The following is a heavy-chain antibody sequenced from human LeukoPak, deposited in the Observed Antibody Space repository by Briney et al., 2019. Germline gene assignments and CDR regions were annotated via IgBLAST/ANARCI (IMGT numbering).Heavy chain of an antibody. V-gene: IGHV1-69*13. J-gene: IGHJ5*02. D-gene: IGHD6-13*01. Sequence: SVKVSCKASGGTFSSYAISWVRQAPGQGLGWMGGIIPIFGTANYAQKFQGRVTITADESTSTAYIELSSLRSEDTAVYYCARPSRTYSSSWYWFDPWGQGTLVTVSS. CDR3: ARPSRTYSSSWYWFDP. CDR2: IIPIFGTA. CDR1: GGTFSSYA.